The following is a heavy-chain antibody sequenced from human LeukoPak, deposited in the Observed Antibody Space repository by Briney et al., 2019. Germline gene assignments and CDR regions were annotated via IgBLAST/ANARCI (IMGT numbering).Heavy chain of an antibody. CDR3: ARDWSYYYYGMDV. V-gene: IGHV4-4*02. CDR1: GGSISSSNW. J-gene: IGHJ6*02. Sequence: SGTLPLTCAVSGGSISSSNWWSWVRQPPGKGLEWIGEIYHSGSTNYNPSLKSRVTISVDKSKNQFSLKLSSVTAADTAAYYCARDWSYYYYGMDVWGQGTTVTVSS. CDR2: IYHSGST. D-gene: IGHD3-3*01.